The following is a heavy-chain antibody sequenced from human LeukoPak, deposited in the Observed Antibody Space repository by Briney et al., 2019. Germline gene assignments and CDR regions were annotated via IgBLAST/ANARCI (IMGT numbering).Heavy chain of an antibody. CDR1: GGSISSGGYY. Sequence: PSQTLSLTCTVSGGSISSGGYYWSWIRRHPGKGLEWIGYIYYSGSTYYNPSLKSRVTISVDTSKNQFSLKLSSVTAADTAVYYCARDAYYGSGNWFDPWGQGTLVTVSS. CDR2: IYYSGST. D-gene: IGHD3-10*01. V-gene: IGHV4-31*03. CDR3: ARDAYYGSGNWFDP. J-gene: IGHJ5*02.